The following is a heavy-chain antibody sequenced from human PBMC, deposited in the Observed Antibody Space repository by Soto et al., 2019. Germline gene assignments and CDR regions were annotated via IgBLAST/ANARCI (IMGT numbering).Heavy chain of an antibody. V-gene: IGHV1-8*01. CDR1: GYTFTSYD. CDR3: ARWVYGDYDDYYYYGMDV. CDR2: MNPNSGNT. Sequence: ASVKVSCKASGYTFTSYDINWVRQATGQGLEWMGWMNPNSGNTGYAQKFQGRVTMTRNTSISTAYMELSSLRSEDTAVYYCARWVYGDYDDYYYYGMDVWGQGTTVTVSS. J-gene: IGHJ6*02. D-gene: IGHD4-17*01.